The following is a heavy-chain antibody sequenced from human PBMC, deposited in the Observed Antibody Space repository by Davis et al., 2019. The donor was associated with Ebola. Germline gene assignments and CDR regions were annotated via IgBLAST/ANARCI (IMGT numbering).Heavy chain of an antibody. D-gene: IGHD4-23*01. V-gene: IGHV5-51*01. CDR1: GYIFSNYW. CDR2: VHPGDSDT. CDR3: AKPLYGDYAGIDC. J-gene: IGHJ4*02. Sequence: GESLKISCPPSGYIFSNYWLGWVRQMPGKGLEWMGIVHPGDSDTRYNPSFQGQVTMSADKSINTAYLPWSSLKASDTAMYDCAKPLYGDYAGIDCWGQGTLVTVSS.